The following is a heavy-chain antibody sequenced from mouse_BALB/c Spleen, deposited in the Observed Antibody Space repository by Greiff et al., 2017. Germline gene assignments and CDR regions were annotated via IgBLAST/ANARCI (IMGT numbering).Heavy chain of an antibody. CDR3: ARTGTDPYWYFDV. CDR1: GFSLTSYG. V-gene: IGHV2-9*02. Sequence: VQLVESGPGLVAPSQSLSITCTVSGFSLTSYGVHWVRQPPGKGLEWLGVIWAGGSTNYNSALMSRLSISKDNSKSQVFLKMNSLQTDDTAMYYCARTGTDPYWYFDVWGAGTTVTVSS. D-gene: IGHD4-1*01. J-gene: IGHJ1*01. CDR2: IWAGGST.